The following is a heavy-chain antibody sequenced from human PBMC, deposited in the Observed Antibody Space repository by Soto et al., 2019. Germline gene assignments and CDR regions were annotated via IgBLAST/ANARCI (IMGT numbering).Heavy chain of an antibody. CDR1: GFTFSSYA. V-gene: IGHV3-23*01. D-gene: IGHD1-26*01. CDR3: ARDVWETTSRYYGLDL. CDR2: ISGSGGTT. Sequence: LRLSCAASGFTFSSYAMTWVRQAPGKRLEWVSGISGSGGTTSYTDSVKGRLTISRDNSKKTLFLEMKSLGVEDTAVYFCARDVWETTSRYYGLDLWGLGTTVTVSS. J-gene: IGHJ6*02.